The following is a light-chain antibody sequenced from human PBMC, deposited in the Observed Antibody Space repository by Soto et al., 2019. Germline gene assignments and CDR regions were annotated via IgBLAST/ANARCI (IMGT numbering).Light chain of an antibody. CDR1: SSNIGSNT. Sequence: QSVVTQPLSVSASPGQRVTISCSAGSSNIGSNTVAWYQHLPGTAPPRLIFTAGQRPSGVPGRFSGSKSGTSASLAISGLQSEDEGEYYCSAWDNSLNGYVFGPGTKLTVL. J-gene: IGLJ1*01. V-gene: IGLV1-44*01. CDR3: SAWDNSLNGYV. CDR2: TAG.